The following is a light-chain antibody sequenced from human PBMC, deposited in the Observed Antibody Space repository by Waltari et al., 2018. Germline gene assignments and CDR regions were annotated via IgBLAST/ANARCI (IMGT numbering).Light chain of an antibody. V-gene: IGLV3-10*01. J-gene: IGLJ3*02. CDR1: ALPTNY. Sequence: SYELTQPPSVSVSPGQAARIPCSGDALPTNYAYWYQQQSGQAPVLVIYEDSKRPSGIPERFSGSSSGTTATLTLSGAQVEDEGDYYCYSTDSSDTHRVFGGGTKLTVL. CDR3: YSTDSSDTHRV. CDR2: EDS.